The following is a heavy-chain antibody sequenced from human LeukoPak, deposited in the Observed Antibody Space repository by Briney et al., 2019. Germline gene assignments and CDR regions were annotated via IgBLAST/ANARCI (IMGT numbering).Heavy chain of an antibody. Sequence: ASLKVSCKASGYTFTGYYMHCVPQAPGQRFEWIGWINPNDGDTNYAQKFQGRVTMTRDTSISTAHMEVSRLRSDDTAVYYCARANFLYCSSSTCLFDYWGQGTLVTVSS. CDR2: INPNDGDT. CDR1: GYTFTGYY. V-gene: IGHV1-2*02. CDR3: ARANFLYCSSSTCLFDY. D-gene: IGHD2-2*01. J-gene: IGHJ4*02.